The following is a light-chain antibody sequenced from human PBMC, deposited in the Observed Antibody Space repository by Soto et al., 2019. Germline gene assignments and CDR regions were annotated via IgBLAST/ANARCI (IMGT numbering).Light chain of an antibody. CDR1: QSVSSNY. Sequence: EIVLTQSPGTLSLSPGERATLSCRASQSVSSNYLAWYQRKSGQAPRLLIYGASSRATGIPNRFSGSGSGTDFTLTITRLEPEDFAVYYCQQYGSSPPTFGQGTKVEIK. CDR3: QQYGSSPPT. J-gene: IGKJ1*01. V-gene: IGKV3-20*01. CDR2: GAS.